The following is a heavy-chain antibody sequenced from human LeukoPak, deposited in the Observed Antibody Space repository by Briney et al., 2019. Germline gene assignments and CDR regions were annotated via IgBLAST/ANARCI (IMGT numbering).Heavy chain of an antibody. Sequence: GGSLRLSCAASGFTFSSYAMSWVRQAPGKGLEWVSAISGSGGSTYYADSVKGRFTISRDNSKNTLYLQMNSLRAEDTAVYYCAKDPQIILPYSSGWYGGFDYWGQGTLVTVSS. CDR1: GFTFSSYA. D-gene: IGHD6-19*01. V-gene: IGHV3-23*01. CDR2: ISGSGGST. CDR3: AKDPQIILPYSSGWYGGFDY. J-gene: IGHJ4*02.